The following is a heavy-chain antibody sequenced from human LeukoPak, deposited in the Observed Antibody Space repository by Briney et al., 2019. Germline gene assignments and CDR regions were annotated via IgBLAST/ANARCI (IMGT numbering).Heavy chain of an antibody. CDR1: GGSISSSSYY. D-gene: IGHD3-22*01. Sequence: SETLSLTCTVSGGSISSSSYYWGWIRQPPGKGLEWIGSIYYSGNTYDNPSLKSRVTISLDTSKNQFSLRLCSVTASDTAVYYCARHRLFDTTGYYYDFDYWGQGTLVTVSS. J-gene: IGHJ4*02. CDR2: IYYSGNT. V-gene: IGHV4-39*01. CDR3: ARHRLFDTTGYYYDFDY.